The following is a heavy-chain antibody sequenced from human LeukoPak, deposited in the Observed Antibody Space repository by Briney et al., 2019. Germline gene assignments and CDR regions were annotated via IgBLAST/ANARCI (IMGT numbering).Heavy chain of an antibody. CDR3: ARASPTRIAPKGFDY. D-gene: IGHD6-13*01. Sequence: SGGSLRLPCAASGFTFSSYDMHWVRQATGKGLEWVSAIGTAGDTYYPGSVKGRFTISRENAKNSLYLQMNSLRAEDTAVYYCARASPTRIAPKGFDYWGQGTLVTVSS. J-gene: IGHJ4*02. CDR2: IGTAGDT. V-gene: IGHV3-13*01. CDR1: GFTFSSYD.